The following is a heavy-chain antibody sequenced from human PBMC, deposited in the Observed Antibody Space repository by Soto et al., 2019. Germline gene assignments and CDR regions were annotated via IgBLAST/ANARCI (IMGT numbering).Heavy chain of an antibody. D-gene: IGHD3-10*01. V-gene: IGHV3-21*01. CDR2: ISSSSSYI. CDR1: GFTFSSYT. Sequence: EVQLVESGGGLVKPGGSLRLSCAASGFTFSSYTMNWVRQAPGKGLEWVSSISSSSSYIYYADSVKGRFTISRDNAKNSLYLQMNSLRAEDTAVYYCARDTYFYGSGSSGPWGQGTLVTVSS. J-gene: IGHJ5*02. CDR3: ARDTYFYGSGSSGP.